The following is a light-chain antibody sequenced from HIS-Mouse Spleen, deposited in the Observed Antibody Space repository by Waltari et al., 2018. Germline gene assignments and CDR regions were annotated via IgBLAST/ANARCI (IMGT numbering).Light chain of an antibody. J-gene: IGLJ3*02. CDR3: AAWDDSLSGPV. CDR1: SSNIGSNY. V-gene: IGLV1-47*01. Sequence: QSVLTQPPSASGTPGQRVTISCSGSSSNIGSNYVYWYQQLPGTAPKLLIYRNNKQPSGVPDRFSGSKSGTSASLAISGLRSEDEADYYCAAWDDSLSGPVFGGWTKLTVL. CDR2: RNN.